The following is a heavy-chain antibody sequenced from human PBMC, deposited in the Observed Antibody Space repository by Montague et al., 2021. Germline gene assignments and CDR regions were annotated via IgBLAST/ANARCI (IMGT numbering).Heavy chain of an antibody. CDR3: VLGSKGRFDP. CDR2: THFNGNT. Sequence: SETLSLTCTVSGASISSHYWSWIRQPPGEGLEWIAYTHFNGNTNYNPSLMSRVTISVDTSKNLFSLKLTSVTAADTAVYYCVLGSKGRFDPWGQGALVTVSS. CDR1: GASISSHY. V-gene: IGHV4-59*11. J-gene: IGHJ5*02. D-gene: IGHD5/OR15-5a*01.